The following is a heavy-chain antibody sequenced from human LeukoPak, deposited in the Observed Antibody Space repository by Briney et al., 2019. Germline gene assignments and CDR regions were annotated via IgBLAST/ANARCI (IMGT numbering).Heavy chain of an antibody. Sequence: PGGTLRLSCAASGFTFSSYGMTWVRQAPGKGLEWVSAISGSGGSTYCADSVKGRFTISRDNSKNTLYLQMNSLRAEDTAVYYCAKAWQVTAIDGRGQGTLVTVSS. V-gene: IGHV3-23*01. CDR1: GFTFSSYG. CDR2: ISGSGGST. D-gene: IGHD2-21*02. J-gene: IGHJ4*02. CDR3: AKAWQVTAIDG.